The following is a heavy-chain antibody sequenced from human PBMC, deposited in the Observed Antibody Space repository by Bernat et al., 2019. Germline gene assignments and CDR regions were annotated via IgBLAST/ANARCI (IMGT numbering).Heavy chain of an antibody. CDR1: GYTLTELS. D-gene: IGHD3-3*01. Sequence: QVQLVQSGAEVKKPGASVKVSCKVSGYTLTELSMHWVRQAPGKGLEWMGGFDPEDGETSYAQKFQGRVTMTEDTSTDTAYMELSSLRSEDTAVYYCATGGLRFLEWSAFFYYGMDVWGQGTTVTVSS. V-gene: IGHV1-24*01. J-gene: IGHJ6*02. CDR2: FDPEDGET. CDR3: ATGGLRFLEWSAFFYYGMDV.